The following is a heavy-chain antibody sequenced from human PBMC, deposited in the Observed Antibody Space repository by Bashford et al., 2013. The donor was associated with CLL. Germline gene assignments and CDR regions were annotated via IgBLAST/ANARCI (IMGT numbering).Heavy chain of an antibody. J-gene: IGHJ4*02. CDR2: IYYSGST. V-gene: IGHV4-39*02. Sequence: SETLSLTCTVSGGSISSSGHYWGWIRQPPGKGPEWIGNIYYSGSTFYNPSLKGRITISADMSKNQLYLNLRSATASDTAVYYCARGYYYDSSGYFPIDYWGQGTLVTVSS. CDR3: ARGYYYDSSGYFPIDY. CDR1: GGSISSSGHY. D-gene: IGHD3-22*01.